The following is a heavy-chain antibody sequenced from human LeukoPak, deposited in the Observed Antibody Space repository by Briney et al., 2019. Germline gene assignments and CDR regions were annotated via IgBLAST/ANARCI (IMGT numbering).Heavy chain of an antibody. CDR2: ISSSSSYI. CDR3: ARGASVVGGSDNAFDI. Sequence: PGGSLRLSCAASGFTFSSYSMNWVRQAPGKGLEWVSSISSSSSYIYYADSVKGRFTISRDNAKNSLYLQMNSLRAEDTAVYYCARGASVVGGSDNAFDIWGQGTMVTVPP. D-gene: IGHD2-21*01. J-gene: IGHJ3*02. V-gene: IGHV3-21*01. CDR1: GFTFSSYS.